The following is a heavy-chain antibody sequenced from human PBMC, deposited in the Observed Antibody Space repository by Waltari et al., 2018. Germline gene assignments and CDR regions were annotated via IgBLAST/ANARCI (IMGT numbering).Heavy chain of an antibody. CDR1: GVHINNDY. V-gene: IGHV3-53*01. Sequence: EVQLVESGGGLISPGGSLRLSCAVSGVHINNDYMTWGRQAPGDGLEWVSVIYVGGRTFYAESVRGRFTISRDSSTNSVFLQMNSLRAEDTAVYYCARTPGSSGWVYQYYGMDVWGQGTTVTVSS. CDR2: IYVGGRT. D-gene: IGHD6-19*01. J-gene: IGHJ6*02. CDR3: ARTPGSSGWVYQYYGMDV.